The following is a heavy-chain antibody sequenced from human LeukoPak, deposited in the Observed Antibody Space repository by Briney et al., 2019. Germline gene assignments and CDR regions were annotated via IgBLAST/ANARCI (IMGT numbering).Heavy chain of an antibody. J-gene: IGHJ4*02. CDR3: ARGPYDILTGYTTFDY. CDR1: GYTFTSYG. V-gene: IGHV1-18*01. D-gene: IGHD3-9*01. Sequence: ASVKVSCKASGYTFTSYGISWVRQAPGQGLEWMGWISAYNGNTNYAQKFQGRVTITADKSTSTAYMELSSLRSEDTAVYYCARGPYDILTGYTTFDYWGQGTLVTVSS. CDR2: ISAYNGNT.